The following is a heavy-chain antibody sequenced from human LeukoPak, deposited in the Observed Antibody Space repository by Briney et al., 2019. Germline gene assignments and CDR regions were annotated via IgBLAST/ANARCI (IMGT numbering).Heavy chain of an antibody. CDR3: ARDSNYAFDY. V-gene: IGHV3-66*01. J-gene: IGHJ4*02. CDR1: GFTVSSNY. D-gene: IGHD4-11*01. Sequence: GGSLRLSCAVSGFTVSSNYMSWVRQAPGKGLEWVSVIYSGDSTYYAHSVSGRFTISRRNFKNTLYLQMNSLRAEDTAVYYCARDSNYAFDYWGQGTLVTVSS. CDR2: IYSGDST.